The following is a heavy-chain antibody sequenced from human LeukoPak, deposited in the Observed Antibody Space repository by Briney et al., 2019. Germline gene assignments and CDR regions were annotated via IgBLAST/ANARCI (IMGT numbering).Heavy chain of an antibody. Sequence: GVSLRLSCAASGFTFSSYAMSWVRQDPGKGLEWVSAISGSGDSTDFADSVKGRFTISRDNSKNTLYLQMNSLRAEDTAVYYCAKDHGYNYGYNSYWGQGTLVTVSS. J-gene: IGHJ4*02. V-gene: IGHV3-23*01. CDR3: AKDHGYNYGYNSY. CDR1: GFTFSSYA. D-gene: IGHD5-18*01. CDR2: ISGSGDST.